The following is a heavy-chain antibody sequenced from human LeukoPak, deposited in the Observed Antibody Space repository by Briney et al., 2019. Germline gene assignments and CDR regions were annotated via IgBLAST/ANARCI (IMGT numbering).Heavy chain of an antibody. Sequence: PSETLSPTCTVSGGSISSYYWSWIRQPAGKGLEWIGRIYTSGSTNYNPSLKSRVTMSVDTSKNQFSLKLSSVTAADTAVYYCARDPERGPSSTSFYYYYYGMDVWGQGTTVTVSS. CDR2: IYTSGST. V-gene: IGHV4-4*07. CDR1: GGSISSYY. J-gene: IGHJ6*02. CDR3: ARDPERGPSSTSFYYYYYGMDV. D-gene: IGHD2-2*01.